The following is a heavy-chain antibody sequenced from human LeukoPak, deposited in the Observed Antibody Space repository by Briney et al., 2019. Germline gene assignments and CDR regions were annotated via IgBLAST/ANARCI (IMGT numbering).Heavy chain of an antibody. J-gene: IGHJ3*02. CDR2: ISSNGGST. CDR1: GFTFSNYV. Sequence: GGTLRLSCSGSGFTFSNYVMHWVRQAPGKGLEYVSTISSNGGSTYYADSVKGRFTISRDNSKNTLHLQMSSLRAEDTAVYYCVKGVDTAMYDAFDIWGQGTMVTVSS. CDR3: VKGVDTAMYDAFDI. D-gene: IGHD5-18*01. V-gene: IGHV3-64D*09.